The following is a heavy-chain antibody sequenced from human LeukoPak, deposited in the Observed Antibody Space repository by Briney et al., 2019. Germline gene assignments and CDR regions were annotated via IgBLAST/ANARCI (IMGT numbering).Heavy chain of an antibody. CDR2: IYYSGST. V-gene: IGHV4-59*01. J-gene: IGHJ4*02. D-gene: IGHD6-13*01. Sequence: SETLSLTCTVSGGSISSYYWSWIRQPPGKGLEWIGYIYYSGSTNYNPSLKSRVTISVDTSKNQFSLELSSVTAADTAVYYCARHSSSWYGVDYWGQGTLVTVSS. CDR1: GGSISSYY. CDR3: ARHSSSWYGVDY.